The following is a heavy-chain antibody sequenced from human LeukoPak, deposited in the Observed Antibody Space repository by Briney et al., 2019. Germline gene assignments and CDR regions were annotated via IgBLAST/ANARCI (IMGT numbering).Heavy chain of an antibody. CDR2: IIPILGIA. CDR1: GYTFTSYD. D-gene: IGHD1-1*01. J-gene: IGHJ4*02. V-gene: IGHV1-69*04. Sequence: ASVKVSCKASGYTFTSYDINWVRQAPGQGLEWMGRIIPILGIANYAQKFQGRVTITADKSTSTAYMELSSLRSEDTAVYYCARVGFSGDFDYWGQGTLVTVSS. CDR3: ARVGFSGDFDY.